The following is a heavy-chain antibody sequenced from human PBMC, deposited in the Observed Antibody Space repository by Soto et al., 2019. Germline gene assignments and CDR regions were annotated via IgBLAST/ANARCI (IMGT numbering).Heavy chain of an antibody. Sequence: ETLSLTCTVSGGSISSYYWSWIRQPPGKGLEWIGYIYYSGSTNYNPSLKSRVTISVDTSKNQFSLKLSSVTAADTAVYYCARRYGGNFDYWGQGNLVTVSS. CDR2: IYYSGST. J-gene: IGHJ4*02. V-gene: IGHV4-59*01. CDR1: GGSISSYY. D-gene: IGHD1-26*01. CDR3: ARRYGGNFDY.